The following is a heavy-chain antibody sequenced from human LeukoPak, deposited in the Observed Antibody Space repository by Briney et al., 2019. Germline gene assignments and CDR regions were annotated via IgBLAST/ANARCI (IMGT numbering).Heavy chain of an antibody. V-gene: IGHV1-69*13. J-gene: IGHJ5*02. CDR2: IIPIFGTA. CDR3: ARSVGYDWDWFDP. CDR1: GGTFSSYA. D-gene: IGHD5-12*01. Sequence: ASVKVSCKASGGTFSSYAISWVRQAPGQGLEWRGGIIPIFGTANYAQKFQGRVTITADESTSTAYMELSSLRSEDTAVYYCARSVGYDWDWFDPWGQGTLVTVSS.